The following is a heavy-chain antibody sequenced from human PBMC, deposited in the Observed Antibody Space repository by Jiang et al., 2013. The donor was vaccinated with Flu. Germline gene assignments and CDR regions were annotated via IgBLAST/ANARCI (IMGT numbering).Heavy chain of an antibody. D-gene: IGHD5-24*01. J-gene: IGHJ4*02. V-gene: IGHV4-34*01. Sequence: LLKPSETLSLTCAVYGGSFSGYYWSWIRQPPGKGLEWIGEINHSGSTNYNPSLKSRVTISVDTSKNQFSLKLSSVTAADTAVYYCAELGRRDGYNSGFGYWGQGTLVTVSS. CDR2: INHSGST. CDR1: GGSFSGYY. CDR3: AELGRRDGYNSGFGY.